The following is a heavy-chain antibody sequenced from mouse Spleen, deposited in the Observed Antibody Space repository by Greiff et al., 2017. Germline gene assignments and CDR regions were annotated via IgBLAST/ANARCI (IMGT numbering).Heavy chain of an antibody. D-gene: IGHD4-1*01. CDR1: GFNITDDY. V-gene: IGHV14-4*01. Sequence: VQLQQSGAELVRPGASVKLSCTASGFNITDDYMHWVKQRPEQGLEWIGWIDPENGDTEYASKFQGKATITADTSSNTAYLQLSSLTSEDTAVYYCTTDWDILAYWGQGTLVTVSA. CDR3: TTDWDILAY. CDR2: IDPENGDT. J-gene: IGHJ3*01.